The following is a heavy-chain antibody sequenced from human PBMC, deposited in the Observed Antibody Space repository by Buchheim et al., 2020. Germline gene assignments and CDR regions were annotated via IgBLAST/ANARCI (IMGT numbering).Heavy chain of an antibody. CDR3: AKERLYDFWSGPPSYYYYGMDV. CDR2: ISGSGGST. D-gene: IGHD3-3*01. Sequence: EVQLLESGGGLVQPGGSLRLSCAASGFTFSSYAMSWVRQAPGKGLEWVSAISGSGGSTYYADSVKGRFTISRDNSTNTLYLQMNSLRAEDTAVYYCAKERLYDFWSGPPSYYYYGMDVWGQVTT. CDR1: GFTFSSYA. V-gene: IGHV3-23*01. J-gene: IGHJ6*02.